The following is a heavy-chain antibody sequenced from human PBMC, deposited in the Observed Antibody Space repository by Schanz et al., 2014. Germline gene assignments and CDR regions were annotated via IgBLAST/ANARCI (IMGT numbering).Heavy chain of an antibody. J-gene: IGHJ3*02. V-gene: IGHV3-21*01. CDR1: GFTFSSYA. Sequence: EVQLVESGGGLVQPGGSLRLSCAASGFTFSSYAMSWVRQAPGRGLEWVSSISTSGTYMYIADSLKGRLTISRDDAKKSMYLQMNNLRAEDTAVYYCARKMKLGVYGGKGHDSLDIWGQGTMVTVSS. D-gene: IGHD4-17*01. CDR3: ARKMKLGVYGGKGHDSLDI. CDR2: ISTSGTYM.